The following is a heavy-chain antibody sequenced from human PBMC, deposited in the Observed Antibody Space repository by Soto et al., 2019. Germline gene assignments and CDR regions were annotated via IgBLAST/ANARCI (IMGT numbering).Heavy chain of an antibody. J-gene: IGHJ6*02. CDR3: ASVPGSPGYHGLDV. V-gene: IGHV3-7*03. CDR2: IKRDGSEK. D-gene: IGHD5-12*01. Sequence: EVQLVESGGGLVQPGGSLRLSCAASGLTFSNYWMTWVRQAPGKGLEWVANIKRDGSEKYYVDSLKDRFTISRDNAKKSLYLQMNSLRAEDTAVYYCASVPGSPGYHGLDVWGQGTTVTVSS. CDR1: GLTFSNYW.